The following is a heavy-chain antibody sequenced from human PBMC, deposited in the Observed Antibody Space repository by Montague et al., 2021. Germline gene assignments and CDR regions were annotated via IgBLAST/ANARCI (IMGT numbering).Heavy chain of an antibody. Sequence: SETLSLTCTVFGDSINTYSWSWIRQPAGKGLEWIGRLSNGGSTNSNPSLKSRVSISVDTSKNQFSLKLSSVTAADTAVYFCPRHTVGARGYFYYYYMDVWGRGTTVTVSS. V-gene: IGHV4-4*07. CDR2: LSNGGST. J-gene: IGHJ6*03. CDR1: GDSINTYS. D-gene: IGHD1-26*01. CDR3: PRHTVGARGYFYYYYMDV.